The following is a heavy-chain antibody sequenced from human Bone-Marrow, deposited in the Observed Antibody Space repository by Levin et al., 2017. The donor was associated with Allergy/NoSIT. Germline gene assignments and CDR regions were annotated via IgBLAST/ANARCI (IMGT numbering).Heavy chain of an antibody. V-gene: IGHV4-61*02. Sequence: PSETLSLTCTVSGDSISGGDYYWTWIRQPAGKGLEWIGRIFTVGSTNYNPSLKSRITISLDTSKNQFSLQMTSVTAADTAVYFCARGGRYFDWLSHFDSWGLGTLVTVSS. CDR1: GDSISGGDYY. D-gene: IGHD3-9*01. J-gene: IGHJ4*02. CDR2: IFTVGST. CDR3: ARGGRYFDWLSHFDS.